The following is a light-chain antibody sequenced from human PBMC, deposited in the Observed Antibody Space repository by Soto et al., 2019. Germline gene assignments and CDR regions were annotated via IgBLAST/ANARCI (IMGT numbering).Light chain of an antibody. CDR1: NIGSKS. CDR3: QVWDSSSDHLV. CDR2: YDS. J-gene: IGLJ2*01. V-gene: IGLV3-21*04. Sequence: SYELTQPPSVSVAPGKTARITCGGNNIGSKSVHWYQQKPGQAPVLVIYYDSDRPSGIPERFSGSNSGNTATLTISRVEAGDEGDYYCQVWDSSSDHLVFGGGPKLTVL.